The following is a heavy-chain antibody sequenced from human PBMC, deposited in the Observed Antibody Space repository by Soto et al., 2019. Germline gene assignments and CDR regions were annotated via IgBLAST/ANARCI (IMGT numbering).Heavy chain of an antibody. CDR1: GGSISSSNW. CDR3: ARDLNILTGYYTDYYYYGMDV. V-gene: IGHV4-4*02. CDR2: IYHSGST. Sequence: PSETLSLTCAVSGGSISSSNWWSWVRQPPGKGLEWIGEIYHSGSTNYNPSLKSRVTISVDKSKNQLSLKLSSVTAADTAVYYCARDLNILTGYYTDYYYYGMDVWGQGTTVTVSS. J-gene: IGHJ6*02. D-gene: IGHD3-9*01.